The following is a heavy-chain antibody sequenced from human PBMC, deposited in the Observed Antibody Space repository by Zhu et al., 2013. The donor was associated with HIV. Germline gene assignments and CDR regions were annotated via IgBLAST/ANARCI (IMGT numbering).Heavy chain of an antibody. J-gene: IGHJ3*02. D-gene: IGHD3-22*01. CDR2: ISAYNGNT. CDR1: GYTFTSYG. V-gene: IGHV1-18*04. CDR3: ARDGPPYYYDSSGSPDAFVY. Sequence: QVQLVQSGAEVKKPGASVKVSCKASGYTFTSYGISWVRQAPGQGLEWMGWISAYNGNTNYAQKLQGRVTMTTDTSTSTAYMELRSLRSDDTAVYYCARDGPPYYYDSSGSPDAFVYLGPKGRMVTVSS.